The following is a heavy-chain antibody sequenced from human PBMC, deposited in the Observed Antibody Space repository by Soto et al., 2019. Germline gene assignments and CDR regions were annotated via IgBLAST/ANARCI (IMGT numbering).Heavy chain of an antibody. CDR1: VVSISSSSYY. Sequence: SETLSLTCTFSVVSISSSSYYCGWIRQPPWKGLEWIGSIYYSGSTYYNPSPKSRVTISVDTSKNQFSLKLSSVTAADTAVYYCARQRDSSSWPGYYYYGMEVWGQGTTVSVS. J-gene: IGHJ6*01. CDR3: ARQRDSSSWPGYYYYGMEV. CDR2: IYYSGST. V-gene: IGHV4-39*01. D-gene: IGHD6-13*01.